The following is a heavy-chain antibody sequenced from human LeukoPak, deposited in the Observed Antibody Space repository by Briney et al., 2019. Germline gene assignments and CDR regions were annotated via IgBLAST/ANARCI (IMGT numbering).Heavy chain of an antibody. CDR1: GGTFSSYA. J-gene: IGHJ4*02. D-gene: IGHD5-18*01. V-gene: IGHV1-69*05. CDR2: IIPIFGTA. Sequence: GVSVKVSCKASGGTFSSYAISWVRQAPGQGLEWMGGIIPIFGTANYAQKFQGRVTITTDESTSTAYLELTSLRSEDTAVYYCASFTNTAFGYWGQGTLVTVSS. CDR3: ASFTNTAFGY.